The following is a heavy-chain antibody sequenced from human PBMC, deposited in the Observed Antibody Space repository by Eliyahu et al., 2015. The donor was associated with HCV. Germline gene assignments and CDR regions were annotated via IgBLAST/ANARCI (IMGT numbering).Heavy chain of an antibody. D-gene: IGHD5-18*01. CDR3: AKDEARYSYGHRMPGSY. Sequence: DSVKGRFTISRDNSKNTLYLQMNSLRAEDTAVYYCAKDEARYSYGHRMPGSYWGQGTLVTVSS. V-gene: IGHV3-30*02. J-gene: IGHJ4*02.